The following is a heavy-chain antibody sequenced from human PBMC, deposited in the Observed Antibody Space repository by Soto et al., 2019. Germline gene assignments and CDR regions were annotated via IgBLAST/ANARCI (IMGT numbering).Heavy chain of an antibody. J-gene: IGHJ4*02. CDR3: ARVDCSGGSCYSFYYFDY. CDR1: GYTFTSYG. Sequence: ASVKVSCKASGYTFTSYGISWVRQAPGQGLEWMGWISAYNGNTNYAQKLQGRVTMTTDTSTSTAYMELRSLRSDDTAVYYCARVDCSGGSCYSFYYFDYWGQGTLVTVSS. D-gene: IGHD2-15*01. CDR2: ISAYNGNT. V-gene: IGHV1-18*01.